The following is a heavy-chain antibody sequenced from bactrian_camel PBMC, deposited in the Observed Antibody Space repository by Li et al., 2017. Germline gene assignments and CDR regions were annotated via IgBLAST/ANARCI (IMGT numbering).Heavy chain of an antibody. J-gene: IGHJ4*01. CDR1: DYSAC. D-gene: IGHD3*01. V-gene: IGHV3S54*01. CDR3: AAQGGLFMGCQFSPTAYTF. CDR2: MNTGTGST. Sequence: QLVESGGGSVQAGGSLRLSCAVSDYSACMAWFRQRPGKQREGVAMMNTGTGSTQTADAVRFAMSLDSNKRMLYLQMDSLKPEDTAMFYCAAQGGLFMGCQFSPTAYTFWGQGTQVTVS.